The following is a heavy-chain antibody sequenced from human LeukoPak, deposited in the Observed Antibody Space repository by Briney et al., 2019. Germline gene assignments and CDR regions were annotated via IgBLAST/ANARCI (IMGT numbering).Heavy chain of an antibody. J-gene: IGHJ4*02. Sequence: GGSLRLSCAASGFTFSSHWMSWARQAPGKGLEWVANIKQDGSEKYYVDSVKGRFTISRDNAKNSLYLQMNSLRAEDTAVYYCARDTELNYDFWSGPYYWGQGTLVTVSS. D-gene: IGHD3-3*01. V-gene: IGHV3-7*01. CDR2: IKQDGSEK. CDR3: ARDTELNYDFWSGPYY. CDR1: GFTFSSHW.